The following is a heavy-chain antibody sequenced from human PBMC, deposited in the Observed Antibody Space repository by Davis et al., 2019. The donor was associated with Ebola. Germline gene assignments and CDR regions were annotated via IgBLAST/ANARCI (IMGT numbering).Heavy chain of an antibody. CDR1: GFTFSSYS. V-gene: IGHV3-21*01. CDR3: TDYYYGMDV. Sequence: GESLKISCAASGFTFSSYSMNWVRQAPGKGLEWVSSISSSSSYIYYADSVKGRFTISRDNAKNSLYLQMNSLRAEDTAVYYCTDYYYGMDVWGQGTTVTVSS. CDR2: ISSSSSYI. J-gene: IGHJ6*02.